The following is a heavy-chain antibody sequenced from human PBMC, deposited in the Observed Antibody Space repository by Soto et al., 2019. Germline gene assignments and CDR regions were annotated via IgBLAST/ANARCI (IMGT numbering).Heavy chain of an antibody. CDR2: IYWNDDK. Sequence: QITLKESGPTLVNPTQTLTLTCTFSGFSLSTSGVGVGWIRQPPGKALEWLALIYWNDDKRYSPSLKSRLTNPHSPPQTPVVPNNHNIEPGDTPHYYWTPRGGAAAGFWWGGGTPRGASYFDYWGQGTLVTVSS. J-gene: IGHJ4*02. V-gene: IGHV2-5*01. CDR3: TPRGGAAAGFWWGGGTPRGASYFDY. CDR1: GFSLSTSGVG. D-gene: IGHD2-15*01.